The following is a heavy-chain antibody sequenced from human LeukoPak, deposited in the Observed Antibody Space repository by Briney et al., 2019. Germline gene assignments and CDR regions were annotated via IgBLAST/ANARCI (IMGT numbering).Heavy chain of an antibody. CDR2: INAGNGNT. J-gene: IGHJ4*02. D-gene: IGHD3-10*01. V-gene: IGHV1-3*01. Sequence: ASVKVSCKASGYTFTSYAMHWVRQAPGQRLEWMGWINAGNGNTKYSQKFQGRVTITRDTSASTAYMELSSLRSGDTAVYYCARVRGSGAAGFDYWGQGTLVTVSS. CDR1: GYTFTSYA. CDR3: ARVRGSGAAGFDY.